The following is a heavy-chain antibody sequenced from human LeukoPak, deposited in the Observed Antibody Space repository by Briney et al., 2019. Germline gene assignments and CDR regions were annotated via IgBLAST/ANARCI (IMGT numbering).Heavy chain of an antibody. J-gene: IGHJ6*02. CDR2: ISAYNGNT. V-gene: IGHV1-18*04. CDR3: ARFYSSSWYDRNYYGMDV. CDR1: GYTFTGYY. D-gene: IGHD6-13*01. Sequence: ASVKVSCKASGYTFTGYYMHWVRQAPGQGLEWMGWISAYNGNTNYAQKLQGRVTMTTDTSTSTAYMELRSLRSDDTAVYYCARFYSSSWYDRNYYGMDVWGQGTTDTVSS.